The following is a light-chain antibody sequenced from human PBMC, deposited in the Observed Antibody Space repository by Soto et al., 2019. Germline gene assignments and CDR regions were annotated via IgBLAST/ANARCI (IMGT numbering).Light chain of an antibody. J-gene: IGLJ3*02. CDR1: SSDVGGYNY. CDR3: SSYTRSSTPWV. CDR2: EVS. V-gene: IGLV2-14*01. Sequence: QSALTQPASVSGSPGQSITISCTGTSSDVGGYNYVSWYQQHPGKAPKLMIYEVSNRPSGVSNRFSGSKSGNTASLTISGLQAEAEAHYYCSSYTRSSTPWVFGGGTKLTVL.